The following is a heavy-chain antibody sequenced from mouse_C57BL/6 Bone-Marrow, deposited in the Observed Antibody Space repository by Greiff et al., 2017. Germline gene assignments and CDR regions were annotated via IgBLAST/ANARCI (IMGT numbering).Heavy chain of an antibody. CDR2: ISSGGSYT. CDR1: GFTFSSYG. Sequence: EVKLEESGGDLVKPGGSLKLSCAASGFTFSSYGMSWVRQTPDKRLEWVATISSGGSYTYYPDSVKGRFTISRDNAKNTLYLQMSSLKSDDTAMYYCARQGFAYWGQGTLVTVSA. J-gene: IGHJ3*01. V-gene: IGHV5-6*02. CDR3: ARQGFAY.